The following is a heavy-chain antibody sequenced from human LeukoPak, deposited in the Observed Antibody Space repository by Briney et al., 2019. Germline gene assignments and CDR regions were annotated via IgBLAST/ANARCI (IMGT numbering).Heavy chain of an antibody. CDR2: ISGSGGST. CDR3: AKVVYYDSSGYSYFDY. CDR1: GFTFSSYA. J-gene: IGHJ4*02. Sequence: GGSLRLSCAASGFTFSSYAMSWVRQAPGKGLEWVSAISGSGGSTYYADSVKGRFTISRDNSKNTLYLQMNSLRAEDTAVYYCAKVVYYDSSGYSYFDYWGQGTLVTVSS. D-gene: IGHD3-22*01. V-gene: IGHV3-23*01.